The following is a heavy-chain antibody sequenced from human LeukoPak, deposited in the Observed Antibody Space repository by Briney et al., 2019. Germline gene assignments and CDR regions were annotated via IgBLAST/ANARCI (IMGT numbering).Heavy chain of an antibody. CDR3: ARTRIRYQLPTAFDY. J-gene: IGHJ4*02. Sequence: SETLSLTCTVSGYSISSGYYWGWIRQPPGKGLEWIGSGYHIGSTYFDPSLKSRLTISVDMSQNQFSLKLSSVTAADTAVYFCARTRIRYQLPTAFDYWGQGTLVTVSS. V-gene: IGHV4-38-2*02. D-gene: IGHD2-2*01. CDR1: GYSISSGYY. CDR2: GYHIGST.